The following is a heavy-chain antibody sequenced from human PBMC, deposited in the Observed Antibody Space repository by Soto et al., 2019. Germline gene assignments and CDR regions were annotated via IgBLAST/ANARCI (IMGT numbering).Heavy chain of an antibody. CDR3: ARGAYYDFWSGYPFRLGMDV. V-gene: IGHV3-30-3*01. Sequence: QVQLVESGGGVVQPGGSLTLSCAASGFTFSTYAMHWVRQAPGKGLEWVAVISYDGNRKYYADSVKGRFTISRDVSKNTLYLQMNSLRAEDTAVYYCARGAYYDFWSGYPFRLGMDVWGQGTTVTVSS. CDR1: GFTFSTYA. J-gene: IGHJ6*02. D-gene: IGHD3-3*01. CDR2: ISYDGNRK.